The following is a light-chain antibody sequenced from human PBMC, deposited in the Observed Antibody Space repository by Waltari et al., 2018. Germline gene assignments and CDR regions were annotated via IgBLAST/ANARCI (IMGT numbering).Light chain of an antibody. Sequence: IVLTQSPGTLSLSPGDRATLSCRASQSVSRSLAWYQQNPGQAPKLLIHGASTSATGIPDRFTGSGSGTDFSLTISSLEPEDFAIYFCQHYVRLPATFGQGTKVEIK. J-gene: IGKJ1*01. CDR2: GAS. CDR3: QHYVRLPAT. V-gene: IGKV3-20*01. CDR1: QSVSRS.